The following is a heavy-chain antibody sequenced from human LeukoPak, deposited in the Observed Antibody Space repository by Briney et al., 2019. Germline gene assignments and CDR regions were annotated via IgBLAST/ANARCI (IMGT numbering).Heavy chain of an antibody. V-gene: IGHV3-30-3*01. CDR1: GFTFNDYA. Sequence: RPGGSLRLSCAASGFTFNDYAMYWVRQAPGKGLEWVTLISYDGYDKSYADSVRGRFTISRDNSRNTLYLQMNSLRAEDTAVYYCAKDRIFCTSNTCYKFFNYGGQGTL. CDR3: AKDRIFCTSNTCYKFFNY. CDR2: ISYDGYDK. D-gene: IGHD2-2*02. J-gene: IGHJ4*02.